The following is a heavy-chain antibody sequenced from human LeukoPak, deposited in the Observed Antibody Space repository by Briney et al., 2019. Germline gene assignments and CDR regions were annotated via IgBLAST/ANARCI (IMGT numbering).Heavy chain of an antibody. Sequence: SETLSLTCAVYGGSFSGYYWSWIRQPPGKGLEWIGEINHSGSTNYNPSLKSRVTISVDTFKNQFSLKVTSVTAADTAVYYCARDSGTTGEVKFDPWGQGTLVTVSS. CDR2: INHSGST. CDR3: ARDSGTTGEVKFDP. CDR1: GGSFSGYY. D-gene: IGHD3-10*01. J-gene: IGHJ5*02. V-gene: IGHV4-34*01.